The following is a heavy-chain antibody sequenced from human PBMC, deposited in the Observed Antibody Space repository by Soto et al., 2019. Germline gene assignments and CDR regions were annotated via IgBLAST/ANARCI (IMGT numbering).Heavy chain of an antibody. V-gene: IGHV4-31*03. D-gene: IGHD6-19*01. Sequence: QVQLQESGPGLVKPSQTLSLTCTVSGGSISSGGYYWSWIRQHPGKGLAWIGYIYYSGSTYYNASLKSRVTISVDTSKNQFSMKLSSVTAADTAVSYCGSGWTPAGLDIWGQGTMVTVSS. CDR2: IYYSGST. J-gene: IGHJ3*02. CDR3: GSGWTPAGLDI. CDR1: GGSISSGGYY.